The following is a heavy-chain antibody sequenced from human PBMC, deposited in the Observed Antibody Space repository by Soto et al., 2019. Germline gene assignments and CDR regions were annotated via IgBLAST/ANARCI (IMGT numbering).Heavy chain of an antibody. V-gene: IGHV1-18*04. Sequence: ASVKVSCKASGYTFTSYGISWVRQAPGQGLEWMGWISAYNGNTNYAQKLQGRVTMTTDTSTSTAYMELRSLRSDDTAVYYCAREIAARYSLTRPPNLDYWGQGTLVTVSS. CDR2: ISAYNGNT. D-gene: IGHD6-6*01. CDR1: GYTFTSYG. CDR3: AREIAARYSLTRPPNLDY. J-gene: IGHJ4*02.